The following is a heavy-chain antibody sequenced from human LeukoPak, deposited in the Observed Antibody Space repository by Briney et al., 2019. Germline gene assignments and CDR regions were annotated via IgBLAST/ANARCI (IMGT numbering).Heavy chain of an antibody. J-gene: IGHJ3*02. D-gene: IGHD1-26*01. CDR3: ARGGSDDDAFDI. CDR1: GFTFSSYA. V-gene: IGHV3-21*01. Sequence: GGSLRLSCAASGFTFSSYAMSWVRQAPGKGLEWVSSISSSSSYIYYADSVKGRFTISRDNAKNSLYLQMNSLRAEDTAVYYCARGGSDDDAFDIWGQGTMVTVSS. CDR2: ISSSSSYI.